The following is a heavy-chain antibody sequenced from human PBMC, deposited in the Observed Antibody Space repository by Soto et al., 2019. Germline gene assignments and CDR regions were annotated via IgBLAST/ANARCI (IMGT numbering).Heavy chain of an antibody. J-gene: IGHJ6*02. V-gene: IGHV3-21*01. CDR3: ASSQRSMDV. CDR2: ISSSSSYI. Sequence: PGGSLILSCSASGFTFGIYSMNRVRQAPGKGLEWVSSISSSSSYIYYADSVKGRFTISRDNAKNSLYLQMNSLRAEDTAVYYCASSQRSMDVWGQGTTVTVSS. CDR1: GFTFGIYS.